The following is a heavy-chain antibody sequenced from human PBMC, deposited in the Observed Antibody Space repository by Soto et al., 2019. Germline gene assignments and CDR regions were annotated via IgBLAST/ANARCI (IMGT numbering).Heavy chain of an antibody. CDR3: ARGYRTSWYWFDL. V-gene: IGHV4-61*01. D-gene: IGHD6-13*01. Sequence: QAQLQESGPGPVKPSETLSLTCTVSAGSVSGDTHYWSWIRQPPGKGLEWIVYIYNSGSTNYNPSLKSRVTISVDTSKNQFSLKLSSVTAADTAVYYCARGYRTSWYWFDLWGRGTLVTVSS. CDR1: AGSVSGDTHY. J-gene: IGHJ2*01. CDR2: IYNSGST.